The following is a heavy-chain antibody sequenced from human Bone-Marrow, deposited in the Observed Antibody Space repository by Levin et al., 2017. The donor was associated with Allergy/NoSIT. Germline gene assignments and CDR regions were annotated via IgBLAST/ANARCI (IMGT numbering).Heavy chain of an antibody. CDR3: AITRAGDYRQWDDVFDI. CDR1: GYSFISYW. V-gene: IGHV5-51*01. J-gene: IGHJ3*02. Sequence: KPGGSLRLSCKGSGYSFISYWIGWVRQMPGKGLEWMGIIYPGDSDTRYSPAFQGQVTISADKSISTAYLQWSSLKASDTAMYYCAITRAGDYRQWDDVFDIWGQGTMVTVSS. D-gene: IGHD4-17*01. CDR2: IYPGDSDT.